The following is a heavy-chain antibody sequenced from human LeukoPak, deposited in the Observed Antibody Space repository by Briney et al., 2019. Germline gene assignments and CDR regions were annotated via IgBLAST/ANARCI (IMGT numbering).Heavy chain of an antibody. Sequence: GESLRLSCAASGFTVSSNYMSWVRQAPGKGLEWVSVIYSGGSTYYADSVKGRFTISRDNSKNTLYLQMNSLRAEDTAVYYCARELQQQLVQGWAFDIWGQGTMVTVSS. D-gene: IGHD6-13*01. CDR3: ARELQQQLVQGWAFDI. J-gene: IGHJ3*02. CDR1: GFTVSSNY. V-gene: IGHV3-66*01. CDR2: IYSGGST.